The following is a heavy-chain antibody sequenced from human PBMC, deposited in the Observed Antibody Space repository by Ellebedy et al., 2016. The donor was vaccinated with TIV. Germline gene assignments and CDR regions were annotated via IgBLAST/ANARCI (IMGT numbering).Heavy chain of an antibody. Sequence: GESLKISCAASGFTFNGYAMSWVRQAPGKGLEWVSTIGHTGSRTYYANSVEGRFIVSRDNSKRTLYLQMNSLRAEDTAVYYCAKGRGGGSDSSAPRYYFDSWGLGTLVTVSS. CDR3: AKGRGGGSDSSAPRYYFDS. CDR1: GFTFNGYA. D-gene: IGHD6-19*01. J-gene: IGHJ4*02. CDR2: IGHTGSRT. V-gene: IGHV3-23*01.